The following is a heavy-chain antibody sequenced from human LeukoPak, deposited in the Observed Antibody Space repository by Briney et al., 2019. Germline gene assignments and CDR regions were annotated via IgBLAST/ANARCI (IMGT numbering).Heavy chain of an antibody. CDR1: GFTFSSYA. D-gene: IGHD1-20*01. Sequence: GGSLSLSYAASGFTFSSYAMSWVRQAPGKGLEWVSAISGSGGSTNYADSVKGRFTISRDNSKNTLYLQMNSLRAEDTAVYYCARDPSLFSRYNWSDIPYHYGMDVWGQGTTVTVSS. CDR2: ISGSGGST. J-gene: IGHJ6*02. V-gene: IGHV3-23*01. CDR3: ARDPSLFSRYNWSDIPYHYGMDV.